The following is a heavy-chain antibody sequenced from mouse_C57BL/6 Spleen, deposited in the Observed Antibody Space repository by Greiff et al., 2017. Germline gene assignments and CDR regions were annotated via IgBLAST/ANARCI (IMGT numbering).Heavy chain of an antibody. J-gene: IGHJ4*01. V-gene: IGHV1-64*01. Sequence: QVQLQQPGAELVKPGASVKLSCKASGYTFTSYWMHWVKQRPGQGLEWVGMIHPNSGSTNYNEKFKSKATLTVDKASSTAYMQLSSLTSEDSEFYYCDIYDGYYPYAMCYWGQGTSVSVS. CDR1: GYTFTSYW. D-gene: IGHD2-3*01. CDR3: DIYDGYYPYAMCY. CDR2: IHPNSGST.